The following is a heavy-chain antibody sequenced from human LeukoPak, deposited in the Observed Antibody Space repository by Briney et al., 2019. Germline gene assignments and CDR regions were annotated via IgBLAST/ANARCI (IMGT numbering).Heavy chain of an antibody. Sequence: GGSLRLSCAASGFTFGGFWMSWVRQAPGKGLEWVANINQDGSEKYYVDSVKGRFTISRDNAKNSLYLHMNSLRAEDTAVYYCAGDPGRVADYYYYYMDVWGEGTTVTVSS. V-gene: IGHV3-7*01. J-gene: IGHJ6*03. CDR2: INQDGSEK. CDR3: AGDPGRVADYYYYYMDV. D-gene: IGHD5-12*01. CDR1: GFTFGGFW.